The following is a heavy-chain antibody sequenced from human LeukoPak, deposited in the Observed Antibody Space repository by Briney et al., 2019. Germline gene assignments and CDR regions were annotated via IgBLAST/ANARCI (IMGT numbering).Heavy chain of an antibody. CDR3: ATEGSRYCSGGSCYP. CDR2: ISAYNGNT. J-gene: IGHJ5*02. V-gene: IGHV1-18*01. D-gene: IGHD2-15*01. Sequence: ASVKVSCKASGYTFTSYGISWVRQAPGQGLEWMGWISAYNGNTNYAQKLQGRVTMATDTSTSTAYMELRSLRSEDTAVYYCATEGSRYCSGGSCYPWGQGTLVTVSS. CDR1: GYTFTSYG.